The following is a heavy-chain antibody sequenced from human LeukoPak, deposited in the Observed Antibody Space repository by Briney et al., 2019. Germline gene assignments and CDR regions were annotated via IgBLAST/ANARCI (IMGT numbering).Heavy chain of an antibody. J-gene: IGHJ5*02. D-gene: IGHD2-15*01. CDR1: GGSISSSSYY. CDR3: ARPVCSGGSCYPDWFDP. V-gene: IGHV4-39*01. Sequence: ASETLSLTCTVSGGSISSSSYYWGWIRQPPGKGLEWIGSIYYSGSTYYNPSLKSRGTISVDTSKNQFSLELSSVPAADTAVYYCARPVCSGGSCYPDWFDPWGQGTLVTVSS. CDR2: IYYSGST.